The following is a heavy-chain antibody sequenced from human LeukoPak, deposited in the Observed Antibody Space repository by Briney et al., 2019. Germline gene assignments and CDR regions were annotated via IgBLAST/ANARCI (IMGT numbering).Heavy chain of an antibody. CDR1: GFTFSSYA. Sequence: GGSLRLSCAASGFTFSSYAMSWVRQAPGKGLEWVSAISGSGGSTYYADSVKGRFTISSDNSKNTLSLKMNSLRAEDTAVYYCAKDRGSCSGGSCYSGPVWFAPWGQGTLVTVSS. J-gene: IGHJ5*02. CDR3: AKDRGSCSGGSCYSGPVWFAP. CDR2: ISGSGGST. D-gene: IGHD2-15*01. V-gene: IGHV3-23*01.